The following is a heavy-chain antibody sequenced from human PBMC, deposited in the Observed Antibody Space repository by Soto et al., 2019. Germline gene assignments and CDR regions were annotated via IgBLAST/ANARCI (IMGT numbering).Heavy chain of an antibody. J-gene: IGHJ4*02. V-gene: IGHV3-7*01. CDR1: GFTFSSYW. CDR2: IKQDGSEK. Sequence: HPGGSLRLSCAASGFTFSSYWMSWVRQAPGKGLEWVANIKQDGSEKYYVDSVKGRFTISRDNAKNSLYLQMNSLRAEDTAVYYCACPRDCSSTSCHFDYWGQGTLVTVSS. CDR3: ACPRDCSSTSCHFDY. D-gene: IGHD2-2*01.